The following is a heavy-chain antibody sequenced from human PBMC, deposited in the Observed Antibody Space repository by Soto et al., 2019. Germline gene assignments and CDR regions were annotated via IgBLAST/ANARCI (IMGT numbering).Heavy chain of an antibody. CDR2: ISGGGGST. J-gene: IGHJ4*02. CDR3: AKDEEGELLFVVVTISRCNS. V-gene: IGHV3-23*01. D-gene: IGHD3-3*01. CDR1: GFTFSNYA. Sequence: EVQLLESGGGLVQPGGSLRLSCAASGFTFSNYAMGWVRQAPGKGLEWVSGISGGGGSTYYADSVKGRFTISRDQSKNTIVLQMHSLGAEDTALYYCAKDEEGELLFVVVTISRCNSWGQGTLVTVSS.